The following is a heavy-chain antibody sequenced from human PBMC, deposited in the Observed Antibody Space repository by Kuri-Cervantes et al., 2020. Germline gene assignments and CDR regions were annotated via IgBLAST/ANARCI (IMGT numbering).Heavy chain of an antibody. CDR3: ARGRIYYNFWSGYHAFDI. Sequence: SETLSLTCTVSGGSISSSSYYWGWIRQPPGKGLEWIGSIYYSGSTYYNPSLKSRVTISVDTSKNQFSLKLSSVTAADTAVYYCARGRIYYNFWSGYHAFDIWGQGTMVTVSS. V-gene: IGHV4-39*07. CDR2: IYYSGST. J-gene: IGHJ3*02. CDR1: GGSISSSSYY. D-gene: IGHD3-3*01.